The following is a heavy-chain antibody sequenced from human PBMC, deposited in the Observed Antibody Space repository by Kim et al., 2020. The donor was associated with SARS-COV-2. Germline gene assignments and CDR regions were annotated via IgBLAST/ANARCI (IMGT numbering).Heavy chain of an antibody. J-gene: IGHJ5*02. Sequence: GESLKISCKGSGYSFTTYWIGWVRQMPGKGLEWMGVIYPGDSDTRYSPSFQGQVTISADKSINTAYLQWSRLKASDTAIYYCARRGGDSEWFDPWGQGTLVTVSS. CDR1: GYSFTTYW. CDR3: ARRGGDSEWFDP. V-gene: IGHV5-51*01. CDR2: IYPGDSDT. D-gene: IGHD4-17*01.